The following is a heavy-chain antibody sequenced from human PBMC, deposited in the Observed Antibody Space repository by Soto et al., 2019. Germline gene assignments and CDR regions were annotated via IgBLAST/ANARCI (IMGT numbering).Heavy chain of an antibody. CDR3: ARPPYYYDTSGLAY. Sequence: EVQLVESGGGLVKPGGSLRLSCAASGFTFSSYSMNWVRQAPGKGLEWVSSISSSSSYIYYADSVKGRFTISRDNAKNSLYPQMNSLRAEDTAVYYCARPPYYYDTSGLAYWGQGTLVTVSS. D-gene: IGHD3-22*01. J-gene: IGHJ4*02. V-gene: IGHV3-21*01. CDR2: ISSSSSYI. CDR1: GFTFSSYS.